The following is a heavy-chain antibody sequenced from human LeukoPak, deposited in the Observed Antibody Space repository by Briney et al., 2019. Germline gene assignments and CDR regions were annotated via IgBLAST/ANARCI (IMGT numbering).Heavy chain of an antibody. V-gene: IGHV1-8*01. CDR3: ARYSSSWYSDNDY. D-gene: IGHD6-13*01. CDR1: GYTFTSYD. J-gene: IGHJ4*02. CDR2: MNPNSGNT. Sequence: ASVQVSCKASGYTFTSYDINWVRQATGQGLEWMGWMNPNSGNTGYAQKFQGRVTMIRNTSISTAYMALSSLRSEDTAVYYCARYSSSWYSDNDYWGQGTLVTVSS.